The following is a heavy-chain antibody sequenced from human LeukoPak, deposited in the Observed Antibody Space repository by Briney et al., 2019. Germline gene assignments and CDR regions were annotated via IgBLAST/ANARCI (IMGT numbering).Heavy chain of an antibody. CDR2: ISAYNGNT. CDR3: PREDCSGGTCYSLSLTPVFHVFDI. Sequence: ASVKVSCKASGYAFTSYGISWVRQAPGQGLEWMGWISAYNGNTNYAPKLQGRVTMTTDTSTSTAYMELRSLRSDDTAVYYSPREDCSGGTCYSLSLTPVFHVFDIWGQGTMVTVSS. D-gene: IGHD2-15*01. J-gene: IGHJ3*02. V-gene: IGHV1-18*01. CDR1: GYAFTSYG.